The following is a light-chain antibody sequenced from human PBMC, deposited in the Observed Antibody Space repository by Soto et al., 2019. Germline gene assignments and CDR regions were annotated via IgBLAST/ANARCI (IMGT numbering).Light chain of an antibody. CDR3: QQYNTYPLT. CDR1: QSISTW. V-gene: IGKV1-5*03. Sequence: DVQMTQSPSTLSASVGDRVTITCRASQSISTWLAWYQQKPGKAPKLLIYKASSLEGGVPSRFGGSGSGTLFNITISSLHPDDFATYYCQQYNTYPLTVGGGTTVDIK. CDR2: KAS. J-gene: IGKJ4*01.